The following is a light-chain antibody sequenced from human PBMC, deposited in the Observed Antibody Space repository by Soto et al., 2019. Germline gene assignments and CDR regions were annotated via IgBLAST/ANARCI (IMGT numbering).Light chain of an antibody. CDR1: QSVSSN. CDR2: GAF. CDR3: QQRNIWPPVT. Sequence: EIVMTQSPATPSVSPVEIAKLYFIASQSVSSNLAWYQQKPGQAPRLLIYGAFNRATGIPARFSGSGSGTDFTLTISSLEPEDSAIYYCQQRNIWPPVTCGQGTRREIK. V-gene: IGKV3-11*01. J-gene: IGKJ5*01.